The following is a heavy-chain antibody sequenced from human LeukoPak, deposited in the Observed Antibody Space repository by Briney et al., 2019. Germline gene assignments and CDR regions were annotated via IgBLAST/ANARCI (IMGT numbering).Heavy chain of an antibody. CDR2: ISSSGSTI. CDR3: ARHLRGVRGTFDY. CDR1: GFTFSSYA. V-gene: IGHV3-48*04. J-gene: IGHJ4*02. Sequence: GSLRLSCAASGFTFSSYAMSWVRQAPGKGLEWVSYISSSGSTIYYADSVRGRFTISRDNAKNSLYLQMNSLRAEDTATYFCARHLRGVRGTFDYWGQGTLVTVSS. D-gene: IGHD3-10*01.